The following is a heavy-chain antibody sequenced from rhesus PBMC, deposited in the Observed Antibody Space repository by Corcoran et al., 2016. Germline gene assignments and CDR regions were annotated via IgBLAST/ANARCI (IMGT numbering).Heavy chain of an antibody. V-gene: IGHV4-80*01. D-gene: IGHD6-13*01. CDR3: AREMSSWSSYYFDF. CDR2: INGNSGSN. J-gene: IGHJ4*01. Sequence: QVQPQESGPGLVKHSETLSLTPAVSVYSSSRSCWSCIRHPPGQGVEWIGDINGNSGSNNYNPSLKSRVTISKDASNNQFSLKLRSVTASDTAVYYCAREMSSWSSYYFDFWGQGVLVTVSS. CDR1: VYSSSRSC.